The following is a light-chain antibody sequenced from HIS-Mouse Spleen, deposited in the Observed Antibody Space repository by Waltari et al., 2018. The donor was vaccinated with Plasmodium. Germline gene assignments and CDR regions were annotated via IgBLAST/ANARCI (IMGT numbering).Light chain of an antibody. Sequence: SYELTQPPSVSVSPGQTARLTCSGDALPKQYAYWYQQTSGQAPVLVIYEDSKRPPGIPERFSGSSSGTMATLTISGAQVEDEADYYCYSTDSSGNHRVFGGGTKLTVL. V-gene: IGLV3-10*01. J-gene: IGLJ3*02. CDR3: YSTDSSGNHRV. CDR1: ALPKQY. CDR2: EDS.